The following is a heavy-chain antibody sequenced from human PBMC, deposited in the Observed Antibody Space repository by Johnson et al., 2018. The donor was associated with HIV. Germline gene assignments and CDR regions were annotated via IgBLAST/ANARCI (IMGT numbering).Heavy chain of an antibody. V-gene: IGHV3-66*01. CDR2: IYSGGST. Sequence: EQLVESGGGLVQPGGSLRLSCAASGFSVSSNYMTWVRQPPGKGLEWVSVIYSGGSTYYADSAKGRFTISRDNSKNTLYLQMNSLGGEDTALYYCARGGRAKDAFDIWGQGTMVTVSS. J-gene: IGHJ3*02. D-gene: IGHD3-16*01. CDR3: ARGGRAKDAFDI. CDR1: GFSVSSNY.